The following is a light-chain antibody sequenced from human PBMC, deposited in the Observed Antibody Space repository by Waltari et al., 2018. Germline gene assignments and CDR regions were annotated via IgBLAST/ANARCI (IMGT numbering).Light chain of an antibody. CDR1: QSISSW. V-gene: IGKV1-5*03. J-gene: IGKJ1*01. Sequence: DIQMTQSPSTLSASVGDRVTITCRASQSISSWLAWYQQKPGKAPKLLIYKASSLESGVPSRFSGSGSGTAFTLTISSLQXDDFATYYCQQYNGYSWTFGQGTKVEIK. CDR3: QQYNGYSWT. CDR2: KAS.